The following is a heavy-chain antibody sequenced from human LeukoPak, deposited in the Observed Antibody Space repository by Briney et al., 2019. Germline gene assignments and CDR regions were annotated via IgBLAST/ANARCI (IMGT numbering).Heavy chain of an antibody. CDR2: ISYDGSNK. Sequence: PGRSLRLSCAASGFTFSSYAMHWVRQAPGKGLEWVAVISYDGSNKYYADSVKGRFTISRDNSKNTLYLQMNSLRAEDTAVYYCARDRAVAAYYFDYWGQGTLVTVSS. CDR1: GFTFSSYA. J-gene: IGHJ4*02. CDR3: ARDRAVAAYYFDY. D-gene: IGHD6-19*01. V-gene: IGHV3-30-3*01.